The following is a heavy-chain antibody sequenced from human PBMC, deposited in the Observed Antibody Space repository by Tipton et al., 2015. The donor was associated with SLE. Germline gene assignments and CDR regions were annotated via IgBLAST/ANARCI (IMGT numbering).Heavy chain of an antibody. CDR3: ARGIVFQH. CDR2: IYYSGST. D-gene: IGHD3-16*02. Sequence: TLSLTCAVSGYSISSGYYWGWIRQPPGKGLEWIGSIYYSGSTYYNPSLKSRVTISVDTSKNQFSLKVRSVTAADTAVYYCARGIVFQHWGQGTPVTVSS. J-gene: IGHJ1*01. V-gene: IGHV4-38-2*01. CDR1: GYSISSGYY.